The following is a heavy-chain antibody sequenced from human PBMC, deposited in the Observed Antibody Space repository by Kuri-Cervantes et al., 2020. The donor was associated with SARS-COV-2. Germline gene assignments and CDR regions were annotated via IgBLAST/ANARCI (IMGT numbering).Heavy chain of an antibody. CDR3: AREREVSGDF. CDR1: RLTFTSFA. V-gene: IGHV3-30-3*01. Sequence: SLKISCEASRLTFTSFAMHWVRQAPGKGLEWVAFISYDGNNQYYADSVRGRFTISRDNAKNTLFPQMSNLRADDTAVYYCAREREVSGDFWGQGTLVTVSS. J-gene: IGHJ4*02. D-gene: IGHD1-14*01. CDR2: ISYDGNNQ.